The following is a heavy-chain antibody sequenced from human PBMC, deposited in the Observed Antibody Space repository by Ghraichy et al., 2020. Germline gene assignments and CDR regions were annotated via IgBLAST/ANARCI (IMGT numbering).Heavy chain of an antibody. CDR2: INPNSGGT. V-gene: IGHV1-2*02. CDR3: ARDHCGGDCYSGGGFDP. D-gene: IGHD2-21*02. J-gene: IGHJ5*02. CDR1: GYTFTGYY. Sequence: ASVKVSCKASGYTFTGYYMHWVRQAPGQGLEWMGWINPNSGGTNDAQKFQGRVTMTRDTSMSTAYMELSRLRSDDTAVYYCARDHCGGDCYSGGGFDPWGQGTLVTVSS.